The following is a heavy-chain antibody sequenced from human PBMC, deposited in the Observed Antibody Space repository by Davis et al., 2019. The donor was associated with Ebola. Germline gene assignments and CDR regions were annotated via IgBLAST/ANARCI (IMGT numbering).Heavy chain of an antibody. D-gene: IGHD3-22*01. V-gene: IGHV4-34*01. CDR2: INHSGST. J-gene: IGHJ4*02. CDR1: GFSFSAYY. Sequence: ESLKISCAASGFSFSAYYMSWIRQSPGKGLEWIGEINHSGSTKYNPSLKSRVTISVDTSKNQFSLKLSSVTAADTAVYYCARGLTYYYDSSGYYWGQGTLVTVSS. CDR3: ARGLTYYYDSSGYY.